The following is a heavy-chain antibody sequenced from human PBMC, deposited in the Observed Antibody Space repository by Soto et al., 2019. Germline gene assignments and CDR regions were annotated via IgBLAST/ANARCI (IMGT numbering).Heavy chain of an antibody. J-gene: IGHJ4*02. CDR2: ISHSGTT. D-gene: IGHD2-2*01. CDR3: ATTNVPTPGNS. Sequence: QVQLQESGPGLVEPSGTLSLTCAVSLVSISSGNWWSWVRQPPGRGLEYIGEISHSGTTNYNPSLESRLTISLDASKNQFCLKLTSVTAADTAVYYCATTNVPTPGNSWGKGTLVIVSS. CDR1: LVSISSGNW. V-gene: IGHV4-4*02.